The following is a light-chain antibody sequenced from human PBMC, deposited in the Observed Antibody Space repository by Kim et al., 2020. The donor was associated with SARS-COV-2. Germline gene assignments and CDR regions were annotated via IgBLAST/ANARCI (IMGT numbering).Light chain of an antibody. CDR1: SSDVGGYNY. V-gene: IGLV2-11*01. CDR2: DVS. CDR3: CSYAGSYTLGVV. J-gene: IGLJ2*01. Sequence: QSALTQPRSVSGSPGQSVTISCTGTSSDVGGYNYVSWYQQHPGKAPKLMIYDVSKRPSGVPDRFSGSKSGNTASLTISGLQAEDEADYYCCSYAGSYTLGVVFGGWTQLTVL.